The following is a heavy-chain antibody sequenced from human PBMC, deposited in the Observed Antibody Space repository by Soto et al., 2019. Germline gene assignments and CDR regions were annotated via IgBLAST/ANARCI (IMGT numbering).Heavy chain of an antibody. D-gene: IGHD3-22*01. CDR1: GFTFSSYG. CDR3: ARLAQRYLDSSGYTRSHGMDV. V-gene: IGHV3-33*01. Sequence: PGVSLRLSCAASGFTFSSYGMHWVRQAPGKGLEWVAVIWYDGSNKYYADSVKGRFTISRDNSKNTLYLQMNSLRAEDTAVYYCARLAQRYLDSSGYTRSHGMDVWGQGTTVTVSS. CDR2: IWYDGSNK. J-gene: IGHJ6*02.